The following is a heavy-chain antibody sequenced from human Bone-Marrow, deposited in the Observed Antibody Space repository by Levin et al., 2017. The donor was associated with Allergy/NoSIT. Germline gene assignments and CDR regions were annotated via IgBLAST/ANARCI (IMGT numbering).Heavy chain of an antibody. CDR2: THDSGRT. J-gene: IGHJ4*02. CDR1: GGPLRSYY. V-gene: IGHV4-59*01. CDR3: ARVILGTVFFDY. D-gene: IGHD2/OR15-2a*01. Sequence: SQTLSLPCSVSGGPLRSYYWTWIRQHPGKGLEWIGFTHDSGRTNYNPSLKSRLTMSVDTSKNQFSLRLYSVTAADTAVYYCARVILGTVFFDYWGQGILVTVSS.